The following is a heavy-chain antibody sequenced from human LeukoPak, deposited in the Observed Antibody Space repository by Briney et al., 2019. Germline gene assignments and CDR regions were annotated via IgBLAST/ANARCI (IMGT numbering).Heavy chain of an antibody. Sequence: GESLKISCRGSGYHFTSYWIAWVRQMPRKGLEWMGIIYPGDSDTRYSPSFQGQVTISADKSISTAYLQWSSLKASDTAMYYCARQVYGSGSYLAYWGQGTLVTVSS. J-gene: IGHJ4*02. D-gene: IGHD3-10*01. CDR1: GYHFTSYW. CDR2: IYPGDSDT. CDR3: ARQVYGSGSYLAY. V-gene: IGHV5-51*01.